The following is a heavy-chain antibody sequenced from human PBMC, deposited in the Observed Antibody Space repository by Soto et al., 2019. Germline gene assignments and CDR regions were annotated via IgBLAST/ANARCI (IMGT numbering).Heavy chain of an antibody. Sequence: SVKVSCKASGGTFSSYAIHWVRQAPGQGLEWMGGIIPMYGPAKYAQRFQGRVTITADESTTTVYMELTSLTSQDTAVYYCARVTSMVRGVIDNWFDPWGQGTLVTVSS. CDR1: GGTFSSYA. CDR2: IIPMYGPA. V-gene: IGHV1-69*13. D-gene: IGHD3-10*01. CDR3: ARVTSMVRGVIDNWFDP. J-gene: IGHJ5*01.